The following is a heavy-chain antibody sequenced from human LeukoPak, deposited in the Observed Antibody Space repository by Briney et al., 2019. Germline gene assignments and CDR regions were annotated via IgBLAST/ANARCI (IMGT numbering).Heavy chain of an antibody. CDR1: GFTFSSYW. CDR2: IKQDGSEK. Sequence: GGSLRLSCAASGFTFSSYWMSWVRQAPGKGLEWVANIKQDGSEKYYVDSVKGRFTISRDNVKNSLYLQMNSLRAEDTAVYYCARDPYYGDYVVWGQGTLVTVSS. V-gene: IGHV3-7*01. J-gene: IGHJ4*02. D-gene: IGHD4-17*01. CDR3: ARDPYYGDYVV.